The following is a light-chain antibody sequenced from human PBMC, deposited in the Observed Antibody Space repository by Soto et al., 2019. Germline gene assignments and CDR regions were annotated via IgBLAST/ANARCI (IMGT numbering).Light chain of an antibody. Sequence: QSVLTQPPSVSGAPGQRVTISCTGSRSNIGAGYDVHWYQQLPGTAPKLLIYGNNNRPSGVPDRFSGSKSGTSASLVITGLQAEDEADYYCQSYDSSLSALFGGGTKLTIL. CDR3: QSYDSSLSAL. CDR1: RSNIGAGYD. CDR2: GNN. J-gene: IGLJ2*01. V-gene: IGLV1-40*01.